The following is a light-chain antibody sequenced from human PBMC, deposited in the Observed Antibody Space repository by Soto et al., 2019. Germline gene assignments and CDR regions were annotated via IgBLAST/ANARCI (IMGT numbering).Light chain of an antibody. Sequence: EIVMTQSPATLSVSPGERATLSCRASQSVSSNLAWYQQEPGQAPRLLIYGASTRATCIPARFSGSGSGTEFTLTISSLQSEDFAVYYCQQYNNWPPRYTFGQGTKLEIK. J-gene: IGKJ2*01. CDR2: GAS. V-gene: IGKV3-15*01. CDR1: QSVSSN. CDR3: QQYNNWPPRYT.